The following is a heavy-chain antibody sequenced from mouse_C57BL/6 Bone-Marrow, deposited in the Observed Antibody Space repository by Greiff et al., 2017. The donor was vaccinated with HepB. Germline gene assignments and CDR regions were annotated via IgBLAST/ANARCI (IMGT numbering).Heavy chain of an antibody. Sequence: EVQLQHSGPELVKPGASVKMSCKASGYTFTDYNMHWVKQSHGKSLEWIGYINPNNGGTSYNQKFKGKATLTVNKSSSTAYMELRSLTSEDSAVYYCARFVSITTVVATDWYFDVWGTGTTVTVSS. D-gene: IGHD1-1*01. CDR3: ARFVSITTVVATDWYFDV. J-gene: IGHJ1*03. V-gene: IGHV1-22*01. CDR2: INPNNGGT. CDR1: GYTFTDYN.